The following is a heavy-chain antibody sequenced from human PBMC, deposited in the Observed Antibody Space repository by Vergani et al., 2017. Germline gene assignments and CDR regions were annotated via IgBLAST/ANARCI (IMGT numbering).Heavy chain of an antibody. V-gene: IGHV4-38-2*01. J-gene: IGHJ4*02. CDR2: IYHSGST. D-gene: IGHD2-21*02. CDR1: GYSISSGYY. CDR3: ASIVVVTATQYYFDY. Sequence: QVQLQESGPGLVKPSETLSLTCAVSGYSISSGYYWGWIRQPPGKGLEWIGSIYHSGSTYYNPSLKSRVTISVDTSKNQFSLKLSSVTAADTAVYYCASIVVVTATQYYFDYWGQGTLVTVSS.